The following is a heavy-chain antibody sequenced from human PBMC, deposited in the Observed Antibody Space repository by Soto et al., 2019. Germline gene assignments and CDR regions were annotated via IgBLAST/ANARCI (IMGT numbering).Heavy chain of an antibody. CDR3: ARDSEYSYGPGTHYYYGMDV. J-gene: IGHJ6*02. CDR1: GFTFSSYA. Sequence: HPGGSLRLSCAASGFTFSSYAVSWVRQAPGKGLEWVSAISGSGGSTYYADSVKGRFTISRDNSKNTLYLQMNSLRAEDTAVYYCARDSEYSYGPGTHYYYGMDVWGQGTTVTVSS. V-gene: IGHV3-23*01. CDR2: ISGSGGST. D-gene: IGHD5-18*01.